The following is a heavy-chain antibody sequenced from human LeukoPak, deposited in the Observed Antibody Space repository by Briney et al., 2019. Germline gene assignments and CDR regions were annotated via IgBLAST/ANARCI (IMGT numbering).Heavy chain of an antibody. V-gene: IGHV1-2*02. CDR2: INPNSGGT. Sequence: ASVKVSCKASGYTFTGYYMHWVRQAPGQGLERMGWINPNSGGTNYAQKFQGRVTMTRDTSVSTAYMELSRLRSDDTAVYYCARNLWQQLAALDYWGQGTLVTVSS. J-gene: IGHJ4*02. D-gene: IGHD6-13*01. CDR1: GYTFTGYY. CDR3: ARNLWQQLAALDY.